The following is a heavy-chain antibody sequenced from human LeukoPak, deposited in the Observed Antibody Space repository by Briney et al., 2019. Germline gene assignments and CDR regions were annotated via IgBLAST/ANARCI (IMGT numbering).Heavy chain of an antibody. J-gene: IGHJ4*02. D-gene: IGHD3-22*01. V-gene: IGHV4-34*01. Sequence: SETLSLTCAVYGGSFSGYYWSWIRQPPGKGLEWIGEINHSGSTNYNPSLKSRVTISVDTSKNQFSLKLSSVTAADTAVYYCARGDYYDSSGYWNFDYWGQGTLVTVSS. CDR2: INHSGST. CDR3: ARGDYYDSSGYWNFDY. CDR1: GGSFSGYY.